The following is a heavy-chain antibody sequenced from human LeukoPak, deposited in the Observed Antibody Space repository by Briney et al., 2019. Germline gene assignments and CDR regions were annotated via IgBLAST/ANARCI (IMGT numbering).Heavy chain of an antibody. J-gene: IGHJ6*02. Sequence: LAGGSLRLSCAASGFTFSSYWMNWARQAPGKGLEWVASINHNGNVNYYVDSVKGRFTISRDNAKNSLYLQMSNLRAEDTAVYFCARDPGGPRTYYYYYYGMDVWGQGTTVTVSS. V-gene: IGHV3-7*03. CDR3: ARDPGGPRTYYYYYYGMDV. CDR1: GFTFSSYW. CDR2: INHNGNVN. D-gene: IGHD2-15*01.